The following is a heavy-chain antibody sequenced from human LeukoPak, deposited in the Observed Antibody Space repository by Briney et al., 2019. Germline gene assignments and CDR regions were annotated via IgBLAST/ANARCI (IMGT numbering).Heavy chain of an antibody. V-gene: IGHV3-74*01. CDR3: ARGGGDHAFDI. J-gene: IGHJ3*02. CDR1: GFTFNIYW. D-gene: IGHD6-25*01. CDR2: IDSDGSGT. Sequence: PGGSLRLSCAASGFTFNIYWIHWVRQAPGKGLVWVSRIDSDGSGTIYADSVKGRFTVSRDNAKNTLYLQMNSLRAEDTAVYYCARGGGDHAFDIWGQGTMVTVSS.